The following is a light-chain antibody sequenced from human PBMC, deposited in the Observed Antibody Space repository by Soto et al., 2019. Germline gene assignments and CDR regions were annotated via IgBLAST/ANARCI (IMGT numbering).Light chain of an antibody. Sequence: QSVLTQPPSASGTPGQRVTISCSGSSSNIGSNYVYWYQQLPGTAPKLLIYRNNQRPSGVPDRFSGSKSGTSASLAISGLRSEDEADYYCQSYDSSLSGYVFGPGTKLTVL. CDR2: RNN. CDR3: QSYDSSLSGYV. V-gene: IGLV1-47*01. J-gene: IGLJ1*01. CDR1: SSNIGSNY.